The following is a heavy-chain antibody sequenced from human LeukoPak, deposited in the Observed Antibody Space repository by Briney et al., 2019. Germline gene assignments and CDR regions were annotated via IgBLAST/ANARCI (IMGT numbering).Heavy chain of an antibody. CDR3: AGMATILDGWFDP. J-gene: IGHJ5*02. Sequence: GGSLRLSCAASGFSFRDYWMSWVRQAPGKGLEWVSAISGSGGSTYYADSVKGRFTISRDNSKNTLYLQMNSLRAEDTAVYYCAGMATILDGWFDPWGQGTLVTVSS. D-gene: IGHD5-12*01. V-gene: IGHV3-23*01. CDR2: ISGSGGST. CDR1: GFSFRDYW.